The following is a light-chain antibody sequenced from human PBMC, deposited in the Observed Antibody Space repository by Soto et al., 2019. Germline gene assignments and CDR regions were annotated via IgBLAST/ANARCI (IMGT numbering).Light chain of an antibody. J-gene: IGLJ7*01. CDR2: NDD. V-gene: IGLV1-44*01. CDR1: SSGLEIKI. CDR3: AGWDDSLLGPV. Sequence: QSALTQPPSASGTPGHRVTISCSGSSSGLEIKILNWYQHIPGKAPKLLIYNDDQRPSGVPDRFSGSRSGTSASLVIAGLRSEDEAEYYCAGWDDSLLGPVFGGGTQLTVL.